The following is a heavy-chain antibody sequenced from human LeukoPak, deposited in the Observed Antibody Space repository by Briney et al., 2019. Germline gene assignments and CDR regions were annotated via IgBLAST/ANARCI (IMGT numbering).Heavy chain of an antibody. J-gene: IGHJ5*02. CDR2: INTNTGNP. Sequence: ASVKVSCKASGYTFTSYAMNWVRQAPGQGLEWMGWINTNTGNPTYAQGFTGRFVSSLDTSVSTAYLQISSLKAEDTAVYYCVRVRFNIIGQQLVSTNRGQVGFDPWGQGTLVTVSS. D-gene: IGHD6-13*01. CDR1: GYTFTSYA. CDR3: VRVRFNIIGQQLVSTNRGQVGFDP. V-gene: IGHV7-4-1*02.